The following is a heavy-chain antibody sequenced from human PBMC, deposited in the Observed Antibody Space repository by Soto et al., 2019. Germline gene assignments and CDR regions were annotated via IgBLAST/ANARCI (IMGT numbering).Heavy chain of an antibody. D-gene: IGHD3-10*01. V-gene: IGHV4-4*07. CDR2: LYPSGST. J-gene: IGHJ6*02. Sequence: ASETLSLTCTPAATSINSYYWNWIRQPAARGLERIGRLYPSGSTKCLPSLKSRVTMSVDTSKSQCALRLSSVTAADTAIYSCASGDLRGPGDFRGMAVWGQVTTVTVAS. CDR1: ATSINSYY. CDR3: ASGDLRGPGDFRGMAV.